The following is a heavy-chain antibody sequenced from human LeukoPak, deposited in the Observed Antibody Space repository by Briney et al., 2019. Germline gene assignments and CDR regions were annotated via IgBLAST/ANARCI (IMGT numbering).Heavy chain of an antibody. CDR3: ARGRHSGFDY. CDR1: GDSVSGNSAVA. Sequence: RTPSLTCARPGDSVSGNSAVAWNWLRQSPSRGLEWLGRTYYRSKWNNDYAVSVKSRITINPDTSKNQFSLHLNSVTPEDTAVYFCARGRHSGFDYWGQGTLVTVSS. V-gene: IGHV6-1*01. J-gene: IGHJ4*02. D-gene: IGHD6-13*01. CDR2: TYYRSKWNN.